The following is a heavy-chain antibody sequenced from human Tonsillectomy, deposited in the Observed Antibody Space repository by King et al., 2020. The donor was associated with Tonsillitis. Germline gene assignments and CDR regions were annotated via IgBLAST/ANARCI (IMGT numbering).Heavy chain of an antibody. CDR3: ARDIGGAHGIHGYGDYGVGGGLDY. CDR1: GYTFTSYY. CDR2: INPSGGST. J-gene: IGHJ4*02. Sequence: VQLVESGAEVKKPGASVKVSCKASGYTFTSYYMHWVRQAPGQGLEWMGIINPSGGSTSYAQKFQGRVTMTRDTSTSTVYMELSSLRSEDTAVYYCARDIGGAHGIHGYGDYGVGGGLDYWGQGTLVTVSS. D-gene: IGHD4-17*01. V-gene: IGHV1-46*01.